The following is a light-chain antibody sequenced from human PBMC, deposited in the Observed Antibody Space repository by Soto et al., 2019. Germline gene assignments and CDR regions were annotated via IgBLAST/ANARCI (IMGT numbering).Light chain of an antibody. V-gene: IGKV3-11*01. CDR2: DAS. J-gene: IGKJ5*01. CDR3: QQRSSWPPVNT. Sequence: EIVLTQSPATLSLSPGERVTLSCRASQSFSSYLAWYQQKPGRAPRLLIYDASKRATGIPARFSGRGSGTEFTLTISSLEPEDFAVYYCQQRSSWPPVNTFGQGTRLEIK. CDR1: QSFSSY.